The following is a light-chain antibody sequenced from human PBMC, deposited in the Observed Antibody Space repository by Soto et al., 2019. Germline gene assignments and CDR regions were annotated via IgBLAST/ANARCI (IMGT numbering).Light chain of an antibody. CDR1: QSVVTY. Sequence: EIVLTQSPATLSLSAGVRATLSCRASQSVVTYLAWYQHKPGQAPRLLIYDASNRATGIPARFSGSGSGTDFTLSISSLEPEDFAVYYCQQRSTWPLTFGGGTKVEIK. CDR2: DAS. V-gene: IGKV3-11*01. CDR3: QQRSTWPLT. J-gene: IGKJ4*01.